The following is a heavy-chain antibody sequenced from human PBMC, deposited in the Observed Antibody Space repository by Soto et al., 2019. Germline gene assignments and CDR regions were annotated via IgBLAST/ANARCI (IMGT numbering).Heavy chain of an antibody. J-gene: IGHJ3*02. D-gene: IGHD3-22*01. CDR3: ARDGYSDGLDI. CDR1: GFTFSSYY. V-gene: IGHV3-7*01. CDR2: IKQDGSEK. Sequence: EVQLVESGGGSVQPGGSLRLSCAASGFTFSSYYMSWVRQPPGKGLEWVANIKQDGSEKYYVDSVKGRFTISRDNAKNSLYLQMSSLRDEDTAVYYGARDGYSDGLDIWGHGTMVTVSS.